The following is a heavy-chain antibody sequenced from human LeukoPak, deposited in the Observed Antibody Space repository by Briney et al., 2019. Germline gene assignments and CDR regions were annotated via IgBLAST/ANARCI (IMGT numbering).Heavy chain of an antibody. CDR3: AKGSNWNYEYYFDY. CDR1: GFTFSSYA. CDR2: ISGSGGST. V-gene: IGHV3-23*01. D-gene: IGHD1-7*01. Sequence: GGSLRLSCSASGFTFSSYAMSWVRQAPGKGLEWVSAISGSGGSTYYADSVKGRFTISRDNSKNTLYLQMNSLRAEDTAVYYCAKGSNWNYEYYFDYWGQGTLVTVSS. J-gene: IGHJ4*02.